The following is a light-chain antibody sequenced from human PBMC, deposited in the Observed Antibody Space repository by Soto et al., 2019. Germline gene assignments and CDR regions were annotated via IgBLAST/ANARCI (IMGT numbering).Light chain of an antibody. CDR3: GTWDSSLSVV. CDR2: DNN. CDR1: SSNIGNNY. Sequence: QSVLTQPPSVSAAPGQKVTISCSGSSSNIGNNYVSWYQQLPGTAPKLLIYDNNKRPSGIPDRFSGSKSGTSATLGITGLQTGDEADYYCGTWDSSLSVVFCGGTKLTVL. J-gene: IGLJ2*01. V-gene: IGLV1-51*01.